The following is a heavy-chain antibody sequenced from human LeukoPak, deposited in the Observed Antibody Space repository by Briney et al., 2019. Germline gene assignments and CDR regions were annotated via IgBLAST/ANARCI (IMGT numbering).Heavy chain of an antibody. V-gene: IGHV1-18*01. CDR1: GYTFNTYG. CDR2: ISTYNGDT. J-gene: IGHJ4*02. D-gene: IGHD6-25*01. CDR3: LRDAQRPRLTPDY. Sequence: ASVTVSCTASGYTFNTYGISWVRQAPGQGLEWMGWISTYNGDTNYVQNLQGRVTMTTDTSTSTAYMELMSLRSDDTAVYYCLRDAQRPRLTPDYWGQGTLVTVSS.